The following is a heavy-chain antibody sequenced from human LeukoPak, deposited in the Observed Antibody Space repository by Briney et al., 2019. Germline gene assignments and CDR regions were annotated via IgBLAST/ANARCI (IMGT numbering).Heavy chain of an antibody. CDR3: ARHHYYDSSGYRDY. J-gene: IGHJ4*02. Sequence: SETLSPTCTVSGGSITSYYWSWIRQSAGKGLEWIGRIYSRGSTNYNPSLKSRVTMSVDTSKNQFSLKLSSVTAADTAVYYCARHHYYDSSGYRDYWGQGTLVTVSA. V-gene: IGHV4-4*07. CDR1: GGSITSYY. CDR2: IYSRGST. D-gene: IGHD3-22*01.